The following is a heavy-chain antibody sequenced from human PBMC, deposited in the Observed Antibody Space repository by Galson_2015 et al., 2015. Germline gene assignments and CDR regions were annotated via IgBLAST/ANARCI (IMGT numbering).Heavy chain of an antibody. V-gene: IGHV3-23*01. Sequence: SLRLSCAVSGFTFSRYAMGWVRQAPGKGLEGVSSIGDSGANTKYADSVKGRFTISRDNFKNTLYLQMNSLRGDDTAVYYCAKGPPYCTGGNCHGVFDSWRQGTLVTLPS. D-gene: IGHD4-23*01. CDR1: GFTFSRYA. CDR3: AKGPPYCTGGNCHGVFDS. J-gene: IGHJ4*02. CDR2: IGDSGANT.